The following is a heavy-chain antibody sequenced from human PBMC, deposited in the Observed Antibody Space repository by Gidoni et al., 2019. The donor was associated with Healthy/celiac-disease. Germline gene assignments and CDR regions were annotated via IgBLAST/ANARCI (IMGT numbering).Heavy chain of an antibody. CDR3: ASDLGSAWYNWFDP. CDR1: GYTLTSYD. J-gene: IGHJ5*02. D-gene: IGHD3-10*01. Sequence: QVQLVQSGAEVKKPGASVKVSCKASGYTLTSYDINWVRQATGQGLEWMGWMNPNSGNTGYAQKFQGRVTMTRNTSISTAYMELSSLRSEDTAVYYCASDLGSAWYNWFDPWGQGTLVTVSS. V-gene: IGHV1-8*01. CDR2: MNPNSGNT.